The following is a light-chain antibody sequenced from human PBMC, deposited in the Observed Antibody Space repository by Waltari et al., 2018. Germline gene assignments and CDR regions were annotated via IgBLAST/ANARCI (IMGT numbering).Light chain of an antibody. J-gene: IGLJ2*01. CDR2: DVS. V-gene: IGLV2-14*03. Sequence: QSALTQPASVSGSPGQSITIPCTGTGRDIGAYDHVSWYQQHPDKVPKVIIYDVSLRPSGISYRCSGSKSGNTASLTISGLQAEDEGDYYCSSFTTSDTLVIFSGGTKVTVL. CDR3: SSFTTSDTLVI. CDR1: GRDIGAYDH.